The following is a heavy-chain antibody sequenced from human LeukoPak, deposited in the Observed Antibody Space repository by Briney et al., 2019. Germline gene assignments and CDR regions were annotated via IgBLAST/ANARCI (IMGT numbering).Heavy chain of an antibody. Sequence: SGPTLVNPTQTLTLTCTFSGFSLSTSGVGVGWIRQPPGQALEWLALIYWNDDKRYRPPLKSRLTITKDISKNHVVLTMTNMDPVDTATYYCAHRQEAVAGTGVYYFDYWGQGTLVTVSS. D-gene: IGHD6-19*01. CDR3: AHRQEAVAGTGVYYFDY. J-gene: IGHJ4*02. CDR2: IYWNDDK. CDR1: GFSLSTSGVG. V-gene: IGHV2-5*01.